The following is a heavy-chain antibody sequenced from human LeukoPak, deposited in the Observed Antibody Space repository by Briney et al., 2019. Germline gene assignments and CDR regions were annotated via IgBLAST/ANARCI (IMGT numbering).Heavy chain of an antibody. D-gene: IGHD4-17*01. CDR2: IYPSDSDT. CDR1: GYSFTNYW. CDR3: VRVTTSLPDY. Sequence: GESLKISCKGSGYSFTNYWLAWVRQMPGKGLEWMGIIYPSDSDTRYSPSFQGQVTMSADKSISTAYLQWSSLKASDSAMYYCVRVTTSLPDYWGQGTLVTVSS. J-gene: IGHJ4*02. V-gene: IGHV5-51*01.